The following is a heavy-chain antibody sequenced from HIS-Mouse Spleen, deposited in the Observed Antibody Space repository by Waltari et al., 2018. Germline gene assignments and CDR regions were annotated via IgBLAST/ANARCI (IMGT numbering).Heavy chain of an antibody. D-gene: IGHD6-6*01. CDR3: ARESSSFDY. J-gene: IGHJ4*02. Sequence: STYYNPSLKSRVTISVDTSKNQFSLKLSSVTAADTAVYYCARESSSFDYWGQGTLVTVSS. CDR2: ST. V-gene: IGHV4-39*07.